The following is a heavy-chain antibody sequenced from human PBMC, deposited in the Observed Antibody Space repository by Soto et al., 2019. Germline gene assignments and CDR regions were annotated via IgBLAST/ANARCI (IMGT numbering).Heavy chain of an antibody. D-gene: IGHD6-13*01. Sequence: SETLSLTCAVYGGSFGGYYWSWIRQPPGKGLEWIGEINHSGSTNYNPSLKSRVTISVDTSKNQFSLKLSSVTAADTAVYYCARLGIAAAGKGWGQGTLVTVSS. V-gene: IGHV4-34*01. J-gene: IGHJ4*02. CDR3: ARLGIAAAGKG. CDR1: GGSFGGYY. CDR2: INHSGST.